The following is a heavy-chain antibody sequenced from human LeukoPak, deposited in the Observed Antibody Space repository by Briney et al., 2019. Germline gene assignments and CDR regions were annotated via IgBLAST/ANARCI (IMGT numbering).Heavy chain of an antibody. CDR2: IHYTGAT. J-gene: IGHJ4*02. V-gene: IGHV4-34*01. D-gene: IGHD3-9*01. CDR1: GGSITGDY. CDR3: ARENILTGYCFDF. Sequence: SETLSLTCAVYGGSITGDYWSWIRQTPGRGLEWVGEIHYTGATSYNPSLKSRATISTDTSKNQFSLRLSSVTAADTAVYCCARENILTGYCFDFWGQGALVTVSS.